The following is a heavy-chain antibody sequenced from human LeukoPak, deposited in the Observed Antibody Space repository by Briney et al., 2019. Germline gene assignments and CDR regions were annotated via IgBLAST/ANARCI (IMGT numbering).Heavy chain of an antibody. CDR2: INHSGST. J-gene: IGHJ4*02. V-gene: IGHV4-38-2*02. CDR3: ARDPSVGATDY. CDR1: GYSISSGYY. Sequence: NPSETLSLTCTVSGYSISSGYYWSWIRQPPGKGLEWIGEINHSGSTNYNPSLKSRVTISVDTSKNQFSLKLSSVTAADTAVYYCARDPSVGATDYWGQGTLVTVSS. D-gene: IGHD1-26*01.